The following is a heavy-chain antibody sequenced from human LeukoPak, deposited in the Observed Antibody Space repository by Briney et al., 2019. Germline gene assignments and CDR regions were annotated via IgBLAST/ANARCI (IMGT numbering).Heavy chain of an antibody. CDR2: IRYDGSNK. V-gene: IGHV3-30*02. D-gene: IGHD1-26*01. Sequence: SGGSLRLSCAASGFTFSSYGMHWVRQAPGKGLEWVAFIRYDGSNKYYADSVKGRFTISRDNSKNMLYLQVNSVTADDTAVYYCAKDPGDSVRGYYMDVWGKGTTVIVSS. CDR1: GFTFSSYG. CDR3: AKDPGDSVRGYYMDV. J-gene: IGHJ6*03.